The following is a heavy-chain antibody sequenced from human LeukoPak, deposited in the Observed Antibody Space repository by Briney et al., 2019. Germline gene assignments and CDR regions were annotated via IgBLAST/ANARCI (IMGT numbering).Heavy chain of an antibody. D-gene: IGHD4-23*01. CDR3: AKAVVTLLGFDY. CDR1: GFTFSSYS. CDR2: ISSSSSYI. Sequence: PGGSLRLSCAASGFTFSSYSMNWVRQAPGKGLEWVSSISSSSSYIYYADSVKGRFTISRDNSKNTLYLQMNSLRAEDTAVYYCAKAVVTLLGFDYWGQGTLVTVSS. J-gene: IGHJ4*02. V-gene: IGHV3-21*04.